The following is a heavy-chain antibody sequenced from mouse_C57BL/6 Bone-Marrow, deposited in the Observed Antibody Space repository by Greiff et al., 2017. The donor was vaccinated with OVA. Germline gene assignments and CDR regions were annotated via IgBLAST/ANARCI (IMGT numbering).Heavy chain of an antibody. V-gene: IGHV1-64*01. J-gene: IGHJ1*03. CDR1: GYTFTSYW. D-gene: IGHD1-1*01. Sequence: QVQLKQPGAELVKPGASVKLSCKASGYTFTSYWMHWVKQRPGQGLEWIGMIHPNSGSTNYNEKFKSKATLTVDKSSSTAYMQLSSLTSEDSAVYYSARGFTTVVAPTEYFDVWGTGTTVTVSS. CDR2: IHPNSGST. CDR3: ARGFTTVVAPTEYFDV.